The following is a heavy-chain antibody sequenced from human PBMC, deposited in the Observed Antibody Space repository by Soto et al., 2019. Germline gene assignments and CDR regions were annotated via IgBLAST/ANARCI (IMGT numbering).Heavy chain of an antibody. CDR1: GFTFSSYG. Sequence: GGSLRLSCAAPGFTFSSYGMHWVRQAPGKGLEWVAVIWYDGSNKYYADSVKGRFTISRDNSKNTLYLQMNSLRDEDTAVYYCASGKDYAEGGYWGQGTLVTVSS. CDR3: ASGKDYAEGGY. J-gene: IGHJ4*02. CDR2: IWYDGSNK. D-gene: IGHD4-17*01. V-gene: IGHV3-33*01.